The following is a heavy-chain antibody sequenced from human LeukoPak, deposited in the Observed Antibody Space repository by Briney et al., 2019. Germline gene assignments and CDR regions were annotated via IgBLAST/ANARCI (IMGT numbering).Heavy chain of an antibody. CDR1: GYTFTGYY. D-gene: IGHD3-16*02. CDR2: INPNSGGT. J-gene: IGHJ3*02. Sequence: ASVKVSCKASGYTFTGYYMHWVRQAPGQGLEWMGWINPNSGGTNYAQKFQGRVTMTRDTSISTAYMALSRLRSDDTAVYYCASLYDYVWGSYRYNAFDIWGQGTMVTVSS. CDR3: ASLYDYVWGSYRYNAFDI. V-gene: IGHV1-2*02.